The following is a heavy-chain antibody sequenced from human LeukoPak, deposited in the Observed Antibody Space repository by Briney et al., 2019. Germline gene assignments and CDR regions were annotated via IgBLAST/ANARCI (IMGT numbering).Heavy chain of an antibody. D-gene: IGHD2-15*01. V-gene: IGHV3-7*01. Sequence: GGSLRLSCAASGVTFSSYWMSWVRQAPGKGLEWVANIKQDGSEKYYVDSVKSRFTISRENAKNSLYLQMNSLRAEETAVYYCARDHSKRHLYYWGQGTLVTVSS. CDR3: ARDHSKRHLYY. J-gene: IGHJ4*02. CDR1: GVTFSSYW. CDR2: IKQDGSEK.